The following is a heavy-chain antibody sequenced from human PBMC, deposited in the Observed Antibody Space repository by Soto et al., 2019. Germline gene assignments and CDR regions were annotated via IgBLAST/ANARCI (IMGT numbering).Heavy chain of an antibody. V-gene: IGHV3-23*01. D-gene: IGHD6-19*01. Sequence: PGGSLRLSCAASGFTFSTFDMSWVRQPPGKGLEWVSVISGRDDSANYADSVKGRFTISKDKSSNTLYLQMNNLRAEDTAVYYCVKGAWLDYWGQGTLVTGSS. CDR1: GFTFSTFD. CDR2: ISGRDDSA. J-gene: IGHJ4*02. CDR3: VKGAWLDY.